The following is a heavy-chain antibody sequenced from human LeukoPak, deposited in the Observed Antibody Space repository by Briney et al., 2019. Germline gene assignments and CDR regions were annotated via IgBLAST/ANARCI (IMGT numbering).Heavy chain of an antibody. Sequence: GGSLRLSCAASGFTFSGYAMSWVRQAPGKGLEWVSAISGSGGSTYYADSVKGRFTISRDNSKNTLYLQMNSLRAEDTAVYYCAKYPYCSGGSCYSWIDYWGQGTLVTVSS. J-gene: IGHJ4*02. CDR1: GFTFSGYA. D-gene: IGHD2-15*01. V-gene: IGHV3-23*01. CDR3: AKYPYCSGGSCYSWIDY. CDR2: ISGSGGST.